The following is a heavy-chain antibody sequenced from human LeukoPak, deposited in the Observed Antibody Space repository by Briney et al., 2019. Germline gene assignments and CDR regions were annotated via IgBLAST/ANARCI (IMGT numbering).Heavy chain of an antibody. CDR3: ARVSMVWDAFDI. Sequence: AAVKVSLKSSAYTFTSYGISWVRQAPGQGLEWMGWISAYNGNTNYAQKLQGRVTMTTDTSTSTTYMELRSLRSDDTAVYYCARVSMVWDAFDIWGRGKMVTVSS. CDR2: ISAYNGNT. D-gene: IGHD2-8*01. V-gene: IGHV1-18*01. J-gene: IGHJ3*02. CDR1: AYTFTSYG.